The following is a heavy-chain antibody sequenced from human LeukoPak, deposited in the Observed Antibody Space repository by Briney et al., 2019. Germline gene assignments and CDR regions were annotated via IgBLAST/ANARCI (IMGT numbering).Heavy chain of an antibody. CDR2: IYYSGST. V-gene: IGHV4-39*07. D-gene: IGHD2-2*03. J-gene: IGHJ6*02. CDR1: GGSISSSSYY. Sequence: PSETLSLTCTVSGGSISSSSYYWGWIRQPPGKGLEWIGSIYYSGSTYYNPSLKSRVTISVDTSKNQFSLKLSSVTAADTAVYYCAGVDVSYYGMDVWGQGTTVTVSS. CDR3: AGVDVSYYGMDV.